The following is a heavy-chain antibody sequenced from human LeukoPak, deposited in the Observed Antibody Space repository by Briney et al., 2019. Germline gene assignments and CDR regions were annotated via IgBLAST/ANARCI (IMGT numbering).Heavy chain of an antibody. Sequence: SETLSLTCAVYGGSFSGYYWSWIRQPPGKGLEWIGEIIHSGSTNYNPSLKSRVTISVDTSKNQFSLKLSSVTAADTAVYYCARGLAIRYCSGGSCPYDYWGQGTLVTVSS. CDR1: GGSFSGYY. V-gene: IGHV4-34*01. CDR3: ARGLAIRYCSGGSCPYDY. J-gene: IGHJ4*02. D-gene: IGHD2-15*01. CDR2: IIHSGST.